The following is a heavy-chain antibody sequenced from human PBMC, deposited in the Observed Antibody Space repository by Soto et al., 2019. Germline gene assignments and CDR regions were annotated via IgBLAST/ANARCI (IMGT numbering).Heavy chain of an antibody. CDR1: GFTFSSYG. CDR2: ISYDGSNK. CDR3: AKDWLFGDYYYYYMDV. Sequence: GGSLRLSCAASGFTFSSYGMHWVRQAPGKGLEWVAVISYDGSNKYYADSVKGRFTISRDNSKNTLYLQMNSLRAEDTAVYYCAKDWLFGDYYYYYMDVWGKGTTVTVSS. J-gene: IGHJ6*03. D-gene: IGHD3-10*01. V-gene: IGHV3-30*18.